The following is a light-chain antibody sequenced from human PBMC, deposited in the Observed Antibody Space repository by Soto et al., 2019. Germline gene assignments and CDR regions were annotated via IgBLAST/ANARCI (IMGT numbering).Light chain of an antibody. Sequence: QSALTQPRSVSGSPGQSVTISCTGTSSDVGGYNYVSWNQQHPGKAPKLMIYDVSKRPSGVPDRFSGSKSGNTASLTISGLQAEDEADYYCCSYAGSPWVFGGGTKLTVL. CDR3: CSYAGSPWV. CDR1: SSDVGGYNY. CDR2: DVS. J-gene: IGLJ3*02. V-gene: IGLV2-11*01.